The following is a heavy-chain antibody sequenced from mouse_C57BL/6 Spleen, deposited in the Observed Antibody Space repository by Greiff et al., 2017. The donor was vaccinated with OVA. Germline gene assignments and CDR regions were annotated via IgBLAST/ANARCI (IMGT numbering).Heavy chain of an antibody. CDR3: ARGGITTVVARAMDY. D-gene: IGHD1-1*01. CDR1: GYTFTSYW. Sequence: QVQLQQPGTELVKPGASVKLSCKASGYTFTSYWMHWVKQRPGQGLEWIGNINPSNGGTSYNEKFKSKATLTVDKSSSTAYMQLSSLTSEDSAVYYCARGGITTVVARAMDYWGQGTSVTVSS. J-gene: IGHJ4*01. V-gene: IGHV1-53*01. CDR2: INPSNGGT.